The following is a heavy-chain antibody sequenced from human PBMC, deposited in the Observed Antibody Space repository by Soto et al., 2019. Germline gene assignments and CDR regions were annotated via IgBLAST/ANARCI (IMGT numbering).Heavy chain of an antibody. CDR2: ISAYNGNT. Sequence: ASVKVSCKASGYTFTRYGISWVRQAPGQGLEWMGWISAYNGNTNYAQKLQGRVTMTTDTSTSTAYMELRSLRSDDTAVYYCARDVSMAVESKVAVATDYWGQGTLVTVSS. V-gene: IGHV1-18*01. D-gene: IGHD5-12*01. CDR1: GYTFTRYG. CDR3: ARDVSMAVESKVAVATDY. J-gene: IGHJ4*02.